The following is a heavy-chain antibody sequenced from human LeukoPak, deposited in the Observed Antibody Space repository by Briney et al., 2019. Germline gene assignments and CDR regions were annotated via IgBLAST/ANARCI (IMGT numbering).Heavy chain of an antibody. Sequence: GASVNVSCKASGGTFSSYAISWVRHAPGQGLEWMGGIIPIFGIANYAQTFQGRVTITADESTSTAYMELSSLRSEDTAVYYCARGRHGYHEDAFDIWGQGTMVTVSS. D-gene: IGHD5-24*01. CDR2: IIPIFGIA. V-gene: IGHV1-69*13. CDR3: ARGRHGYHEDAFDI. CDR1: GGTFSSYA. J-gene: IGHJ3*02.